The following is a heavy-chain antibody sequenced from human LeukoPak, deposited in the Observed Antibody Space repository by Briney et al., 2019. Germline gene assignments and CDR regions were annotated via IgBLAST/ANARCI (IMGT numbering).Heavy chain of an antibody. CDR1: GFTFSSYS. V-gene: IGHV3-21*01. J-gene: IGHJ4*02. D-gene: IGHD6-13*01. Sequence: GGSLRLSCAASGFTFSSYSMNWVRQAPGKGREWVSSISSSSSYIYYADSVKGRFTISRDNAKNSLYLQMNSLRAEDTAVYYCARLTYIAAAGKTGYWGQGTLVTVSS. CDR3: ARLTYIAAAGKTGY. CDR2: ISSSSSYI.